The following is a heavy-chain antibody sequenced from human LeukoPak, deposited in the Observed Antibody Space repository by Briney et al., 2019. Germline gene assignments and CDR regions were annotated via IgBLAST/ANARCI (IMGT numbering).Heavy chain of an antibody. J-gene: IGHJ4*02. CDR3: AKDSYSYGTDYFDY. CDR2: ISYDGSKK. Sequence: TGGSLRLSCAASGFTFSSYGVHWVRQAPGKGLEWVAGISYDGSKKYYADSVEGRFTISRDNSKKTLYLQMNSLRAEDTAVYYCAKDSYSYGTDYFDYWGQGPLVTVSS. D-gene: IGHD5-18*01. V-gene: IGHV3-30*18. CDR1: GFTFSSYG.